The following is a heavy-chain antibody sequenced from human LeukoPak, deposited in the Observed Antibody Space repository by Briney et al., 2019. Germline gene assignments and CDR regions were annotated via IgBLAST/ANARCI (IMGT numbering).Heavy chain of an antibody. D-gene: IGHD3-3*01. CDR3: ARGVLRSNWFDP. CDR2: IYYSGST. V-gene: IGHV4-59*01. J-gene: IGHJ5*02. CDR1: GGSISSYY. Sequence: SETLSLTCTVSGGSISSYYWSWIRQPPGKGLGWIGYIYYSGSTNYNPSLKSRVTISVDTSKNQFSLKLSSVTAADTAVYYCARGVLRSNWFDPWGQGTLVTVSS.